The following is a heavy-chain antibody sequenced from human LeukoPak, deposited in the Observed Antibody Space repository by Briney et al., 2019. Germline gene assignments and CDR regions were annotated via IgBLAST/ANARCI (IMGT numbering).Heavy chain of an antibody. CDR1: GFTVSSNS. Sequence: GGSLRLSCTVSGFTVSSNSMSWVRQAPGKGLEWVSFIYSDNTHYSDSVKGRFTISRDNSKNTLYLQMNSLRAEDTAVYYCAKYREDFGDFDYWGQGTLVTVSS. V-gene: IGHV3-53*01. CDR3: AKYREDFGDFDY. J-gene: IGHJ4*02. D-gene: IGHD5-12*01. CDR2: IYSDNT.